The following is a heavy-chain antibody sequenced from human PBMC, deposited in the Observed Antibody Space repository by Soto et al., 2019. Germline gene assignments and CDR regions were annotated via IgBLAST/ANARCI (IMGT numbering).Heavy chain of an antibody. Sequence: VQLVESGGGLVKPGGSLRLSCAASGFTFSDYYMSWIRQAPGKGLEWVSYISNSGRTLYYADSMKGRFTISRDNAKNSLYLQMNSLRSEDTAVYYCARDLVAVSGGVYSSSSGGYFFDFWGQGTRVTVSS. CDR1: GFTFSDYY. D-gene: IGHD6-6*01. CDR2: ISNSGRTL. J-gene: IGHJ4*02. CDR3: ARDLVAVSGGVYSSSSGGYFFDF. V-gene: IGHV3-11*01.